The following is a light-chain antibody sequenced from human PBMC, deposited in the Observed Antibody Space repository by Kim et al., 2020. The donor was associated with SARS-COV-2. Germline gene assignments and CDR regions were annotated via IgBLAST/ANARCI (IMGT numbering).Light chain of an antibody. CDR2: GAS. J-gene: IGKJ5*01. V-gene: IGKV1-17*01. CDR3: LQHSTYPIT. Sequence: ASGGDRVTITCRARQDIRNDLGWYQQNPGRAPKRLIYGASSLQSGVPSRFSGSGSGTEFTLTLSSVQPEDFATYFCLQHSTYPITFGQGTRLEIK. CDR1: QDIRND.